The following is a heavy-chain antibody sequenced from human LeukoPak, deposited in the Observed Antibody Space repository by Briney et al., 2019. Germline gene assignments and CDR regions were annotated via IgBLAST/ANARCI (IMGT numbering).Heavy chain of an antibody. V-gene: IGHV3-21*01. CDR2: ISSSSSYI. J-gene: IGHJ4*02. Sequence: PGGSLRHSCAASGFTFSSYSINWVRQAPGKGLEWVSSISSSSSYIYYADSVKGRFTISRDNAKNSLYLQMNSLRAEDTAVYYCARDAAISGYDSLVDYWGQGTLVTVSS. D-gene: IGHD5-12*01. CDR3: ARDAAISGYDSLVDY. CDR1: GFTFSSYS.